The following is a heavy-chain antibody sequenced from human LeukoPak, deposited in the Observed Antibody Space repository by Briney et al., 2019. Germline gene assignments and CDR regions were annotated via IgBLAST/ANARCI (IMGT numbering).Heavy chain of an antibody. J-gene: IGHJ4*02. D-gene: IGHD2-2*02. V-gene: IGHV3-23*01. CDR1: GSTFSSYA. CDR2: ISGSGGST. CDR3: AKDPRADIVVVPAAIPDY. Sequence: GGSLRLSCAASGSTFSSYAMSWVRQAPGKGLEWVSAISGSGGSTYYADSVKGRFTISRDNSKNTLYLQMNSLRAEDTAVYYCAKDPRADIVVVPAAIPDYWGQGTLVTVSS.